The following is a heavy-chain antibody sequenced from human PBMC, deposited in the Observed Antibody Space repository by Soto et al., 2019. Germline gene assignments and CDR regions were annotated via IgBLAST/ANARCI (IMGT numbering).Heavy chain of an antibody. V-gene: IGHV3-30-3*01. Sequence: QVQLVESGGGVVQPGRSLRLSCAASGFTFSAYAMHWVRQAPGKGLEWVAVISDDGSSKYYADSVKGRFTISRDISKNTLYLQMNSLRAEDTAVYFCARDRVYRMSSDYSYYYAMDVWGQGTTVTVSS. D-gene: IGHD1-26*01. CDR1: GFTFSAYA. J-gene: IGHJ6*02. CDR3: ARDRVYRMSSDYSYYYAMDV. CDR2: ISDDGSSK.